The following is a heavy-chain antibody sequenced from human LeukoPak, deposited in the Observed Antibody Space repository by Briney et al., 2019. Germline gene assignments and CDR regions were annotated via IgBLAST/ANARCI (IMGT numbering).Heavy chain of an antibody. D-gene: IGHD2-15*01. CDR3: ARADPGYCSGGSCYFDY. CDR1: GFTFSSHD. Sequence: GGSLRLSCAASGFTFSSHDMHWVRQATGKGLEWVSAIGTAGDTYYPGSVKGRFTISRENAKNSLYLQMNSLRAGDTAVYYCARADPGYCSGGSCYFDYWGQGTLVTVSS. J-gene: IGHJ4*02. V-gene: IGHV3-13*01. CDR2: IGTAGDT.